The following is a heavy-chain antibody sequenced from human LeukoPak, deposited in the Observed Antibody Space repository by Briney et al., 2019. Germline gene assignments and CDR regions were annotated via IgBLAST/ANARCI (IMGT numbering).Heavy chain of an antibody. CDR1: GFTFSNYW. CDR2: VSPPGGGT. D-gene: IGHD7-27*01. Sequence: GGSLRLSCTASGFTFSNYWMTWVRQAPGKGLEWLSGVSPPGGGTYYADSVKGRFTISRDDSKNTLSLQMNSLRVEDTAVYYCARDLAWGAFDYWGQGTLVTVSS. V-gene: IGHV3-23*01. CDR3: ARDLAWGAFDY. J-gene: IGHJ4*02.